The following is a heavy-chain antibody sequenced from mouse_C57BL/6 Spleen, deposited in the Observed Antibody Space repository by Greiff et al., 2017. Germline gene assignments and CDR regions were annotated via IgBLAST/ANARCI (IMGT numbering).Heavy chain of an antibody. CDR3: ARRDRSGLYYYAMDY. CDR1: GYTFTSYW. J-gene: IGHJ4*01. V-gene: IGHV1-50*01. D-gene: IGHD3-2*02. Sequence: VQLQQPGAELVKPGASVKLSCKASGYTFTSYWMQWVKQRPGQGLEWIGEIDPSDSYTNYNQKFKGKATLTVDTSSSTAYMQLSSLTSEDSAVYYSARRDRSGLYYYAMDYWGQGTSVTVSS. CDR2: IDPSDSYT.